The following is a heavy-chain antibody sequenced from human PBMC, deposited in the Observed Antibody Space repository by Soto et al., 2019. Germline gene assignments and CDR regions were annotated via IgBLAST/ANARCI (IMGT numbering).Heavy chain of an antibody. CDR1: GFIFRDWF. Sequence: PGGSLRLSCAASGFIFRDWFMSWIRQAPGKGLEWVGRIKSKTDGGTTDYAAPVKGRFTISRDDSKNTLYLQMNSLKTEDTAVYYCTTDLSSGYYPSFDYWGQGTLVTVSS. D-gene: IGHD3-22*01. CDR3: TTDLSSGYYPSFDY. J-gene: IGHJ4*02. V-gene: IGHV3-15*01. CDR2: IKSKTDGGTT.